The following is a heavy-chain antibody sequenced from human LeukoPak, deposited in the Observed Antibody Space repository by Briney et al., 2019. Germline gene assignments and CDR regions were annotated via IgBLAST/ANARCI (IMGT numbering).Heavy chain of an antibody. Sequence: SGTLSLTCTVSSDSIFTSNWWSWVRQPPGKGLEWIGQIFHSGSTSYSPSLKSRVTISMDKSKNQISLRLTSVTAADTAVYYCARSPTKRVPEDYWGQGILVTVSS. V-gene: IGHV4-4*02. CDR3: ARSPTKRVPEDY. D-gene: IGHD2-2*01. CDR1: SDSIFTSNW. CDR2: IFHSGST. J-gene: IGHJ4*02.